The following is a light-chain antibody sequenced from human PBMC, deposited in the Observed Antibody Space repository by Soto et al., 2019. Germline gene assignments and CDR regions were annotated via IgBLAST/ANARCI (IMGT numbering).Light chain of an antibody. Sequence: DIQMTQSPSSLSASVGDRVTITCQASQDISNYLNWYQQKPGKAPKLLIYDASNLETGVPSRFSGSGSGTEFTFTITSLQPEDIATYYCQQYDNLPPLFGGGTKVEIK. V-gene: IGKV1-33*01. J-gene: IGKJ4*01. CDR2: DAS. CDR1: QDISNY. CDR3: QQYDNLPPL.